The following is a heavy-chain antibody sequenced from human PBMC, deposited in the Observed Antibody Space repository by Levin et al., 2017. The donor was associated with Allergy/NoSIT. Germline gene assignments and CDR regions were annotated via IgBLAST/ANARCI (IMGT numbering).Heavy chain of an antibody. D-gene: IGHD6-19*01. Sequence: PGESLKISCAASGFTFSSYWMHWVRQAPGKGLVWVSRINSDGSSTSYADSVKGRFTISRDNAKNTLYLQMNSLRAEDTAVYYCARIAVAGTDWYFDLWGRGTLVTVSS. V-gene: IGHV3-74*01. J-gene: IGHJ2*01. CDR3: ARIAVAGTDWYFDL. CDR2: INSDGSST. CDR1: GFTFSSYW.